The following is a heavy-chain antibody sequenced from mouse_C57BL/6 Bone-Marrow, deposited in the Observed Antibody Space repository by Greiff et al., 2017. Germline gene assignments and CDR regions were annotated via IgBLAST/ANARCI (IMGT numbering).Heavy chain of an antibody. D-gene: IGHD1-1*02. J-gene: IGHJ1*03. Sequence: QVQLQQPGAELVKPGASVKLSCKASGYTFTSYWMQWVKQRPGQGLEWIGEIDPSDSYTNYNQKFKGKATLTVDTSSSTAYMQLSSLTSEDSAVYYCARTMPTVRDWYFDVWGTGTTVTVSS. V-gene: IGHV1-50*01. CDR3: ARTMPTVRDWYFDV. CDR1: GYTFTSYW. CDR2: IDPSDSYT.